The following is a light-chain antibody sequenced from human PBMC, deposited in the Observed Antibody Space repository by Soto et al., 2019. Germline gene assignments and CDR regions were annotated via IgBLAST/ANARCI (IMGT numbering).Light chain of an antibody. Sequence: ETVMTQSPVTLAVSPGERATLSCRASQSVSTNLAWYQQKPGQAPRLLIYAASTRATGVPARFSGSGSGTEFILTISSLQSGDFAVYYCQQYDTWPPWTFGQGTKVEIK. CDR1: QSVSTN. J-gene: IGKJ1*01. V-gene: IGKV3-15*01. CDR2: AAS. CDR3: QQYDTWPPWT.